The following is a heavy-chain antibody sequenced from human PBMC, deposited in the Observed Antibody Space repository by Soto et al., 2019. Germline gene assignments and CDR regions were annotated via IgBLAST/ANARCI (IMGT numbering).Heavy chain of an antibody. CDR1: GFTFSSYG. V-gene: IGHV3-33*01. CDR3: ARDEVTANVDYYYGMDV. J-gene: IGHJ6*02. D-gene: IGHD2-21*02. Sequence: QVQLVESGGGVVQPGRSLRLSCAASGFTFSSYGMHWVRQAPGKGLEWVAVIWYDGSNKYYADSVKGRFTISRDNSKNTLYLQMNSLRAEDTAVYYCARDEVTANVDYYYGMDVWGQGTTVTVSS. CDR2: IWYDGSNK.